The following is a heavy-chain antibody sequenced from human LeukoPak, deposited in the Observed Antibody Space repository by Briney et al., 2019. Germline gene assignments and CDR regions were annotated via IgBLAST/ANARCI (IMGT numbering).Heavy chain of an antibody. CDR2: ISAYNGNT. Sequence: GASVKVSCKASGYTFTSYGISWVRQAPGQGLEWMGWISAYNGNTNYAQELQGRVTMTTDTSTSTAYMELRSLRSDDTAVYYCAHLNGVYCSSTSCFSWGQGTLVTVSS. V-gene: IGHV1-18*01. J-gene: IGHJ5*02. D-gene: IGHD2-2*01. CDR3: AHLNGVYCSSTSCFS. CDR1: GYTFTSYG.